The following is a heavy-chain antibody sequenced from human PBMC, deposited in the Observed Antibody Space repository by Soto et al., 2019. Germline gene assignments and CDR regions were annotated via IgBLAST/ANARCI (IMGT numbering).Heavy chain of an antibody. CDR1: GFTFSSYS. CDR2: ISSSSSYI. J-gene: IGHJ5*02. D-gene: IGHD3-10*01. Sequence: PGGSLRLACAASGFTFSSYSMNWARKAPGKGLEWVSSISSSSSYIYYADSVKGRVTISRDSAKTSLYLQMNSLRAEDTAVYYCARVEEDGSGSYYPSWFDPWGQGTLVTVSS. V-gene: IGHV3-21*01. CDR3: ARVEEDGSGSYYPSWFDP.